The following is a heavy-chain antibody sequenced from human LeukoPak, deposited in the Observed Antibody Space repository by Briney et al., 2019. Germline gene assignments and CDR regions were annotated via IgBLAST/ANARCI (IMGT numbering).Heavy chain of an antibody. CDR1: NDSISSGDYY. CDR3: ARDPIVGATGGAFDI. CDR2: IYYSGST. Sequence: PSETLSLTCTVPNDSISSGDYYWNWIRQHPGKGLEWIGYIYYSGSTYYNPSLKSRVTISVDTSKNQFSLKLSSVTAADTAVYYCARDPIVGATGGAFDIWGQGTMVTVSS. D-gene: IGHD1-26*01. J-gene: IGHJ3*02. V-gene: IGHV4-31*03.